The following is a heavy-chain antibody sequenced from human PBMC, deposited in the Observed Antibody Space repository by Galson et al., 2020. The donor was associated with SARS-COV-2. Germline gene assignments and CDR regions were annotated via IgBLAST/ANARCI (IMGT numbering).Heavy chain of an antibody. CDR2: IVVGSGKT. CDR1: GFRFTASA. D-gene: IGHD2-2*01. J-gene: IGHJ3*02. CDR3: AAPYCSSTSCYDAFDI. V-gene: IGHV1-58*01. Sequence: SVKVSCKTSGFRFTASAVQWVRQARGQRLEWIGWIVVGSGKTNYAQKFQERVTITRDMSTSTTYMELSSLRSEDTAVYYCAAPYCSSTSCYDAFDIWGQGTMVTVSS.